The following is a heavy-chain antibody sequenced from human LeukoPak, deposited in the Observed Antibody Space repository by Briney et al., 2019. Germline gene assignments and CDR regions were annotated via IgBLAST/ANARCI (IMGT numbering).Heavy chain of an antibody. V-gene: IGHV4-4*07. J-gene: IGHJ6*02. CDR3: ARDKGIGYCSGGSCYFYYYYGMDV. Sequence: PSETLSLTCAVYGGSFSGYYWSWIRQPAGKGLEWIGRIYTSGSTNYNPSLKSRVTISVDTSKNQFSLKLSSVTAADTAVYYCARDKGIGYCSGGSCYFYYYYGMDVWGQGTTVTVSS. D-gene: IGHD2-15*01. CDR2: IYTSGST. CDR1: GGSFSGYY.